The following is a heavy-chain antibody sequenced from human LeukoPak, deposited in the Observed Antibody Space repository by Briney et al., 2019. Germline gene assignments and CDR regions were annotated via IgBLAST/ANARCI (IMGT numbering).Heavy chain of an antibody. CDR1: GGTFSSYA. Sequence: SVKVSCKASGGTFSSYAISWVRQAPGQGLEWMGRIIPILGIANYAQKFQGRVTITADKSTSTAYMELSSLRSEDTAVYYCARDPPRIYGSESYPGNYWGQGTLVTVSS. CDR2: IIPILGIA. D-gene: IGHD3-10*01. CDR3: ARDPPRIYGSESYPGNY. V-gene: IGHV1-69*04. J-gene: IGHJ4*02.